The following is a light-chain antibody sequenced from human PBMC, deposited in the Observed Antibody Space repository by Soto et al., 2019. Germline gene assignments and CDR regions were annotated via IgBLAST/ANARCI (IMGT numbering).Light chain of an antibody. CDR3: CSFAGSHTLYV. CDR2: DVN. J-gene: IGLJ1*01. Sequence: QSALTQPRSVSGSPEQSVTISCTGSASDVGDYNYVSWYQRHPGKAPKLVIYDVNKRPSGVPDRFSGSKSGNAASPTISGLQAEDEADYYCCSFAGSHTLYVFGTGTKVTVL. CDR1: ASDVGDYNY. V-gene: IGLV2-11*01.